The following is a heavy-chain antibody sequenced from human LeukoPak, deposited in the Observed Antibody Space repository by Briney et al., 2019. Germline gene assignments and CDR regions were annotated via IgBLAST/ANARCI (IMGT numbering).Heavy chain of an antibody. CDR2: IKPSGGST. CDR3: ARDLSDYDDY. V-gene: IGHV1-46*01. CDR1: GYTFTRYY. J-gene: IGHJ4*02. Sequence: ASVKVSCKASGYTFTRYYMLWVRQAPGQGLEWMGIIKPSGGSTSYAQKFQGRVTMTRDTSTSTVYMELSSLRSEDTAVYYCARDLSDYDDYWGQGTLVTVSS.